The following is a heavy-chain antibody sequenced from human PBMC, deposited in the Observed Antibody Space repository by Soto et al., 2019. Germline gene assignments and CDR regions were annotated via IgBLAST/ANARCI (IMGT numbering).Heavy chain of an antibody. CDR3: ARDTPYGDYQTPYWYFDL. V-gene: IGHV1-18*01. J-gene: IGHJ2*01. CDR2: ISAYNGNT. D-gene: IGHD4-17*01. CDR1: GYTFTSYG. Sequence: QVQLVQSGAEVKKPGASVKVSCKASGYTFTSYGISWVRQAPGQGLEWMGWISAYNGNTNYAQKLQGRVTMTTDTSTRTAYMELRSLRSDDTAVYYCARDTPYGDYQTPYWYFDLWGRGTLVTVSS.